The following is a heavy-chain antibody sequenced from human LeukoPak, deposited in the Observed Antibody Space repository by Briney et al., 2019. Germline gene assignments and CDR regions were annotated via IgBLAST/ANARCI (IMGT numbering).Heavy chain of an antibody. Sequence: GRSLRLSCAASGFTFSSYGMHWVRQAPGKGLEWVAVISYDGSNKYYADSVKGRFTISRDNSENTLYLQMNSLRAEDTAVYYCATSHGPGDYWGQGTLVTVSS. CDR1: GFTFSSYG. CDR3: ATSHGPGDY. CDR2: ISYDGSNK. D-gene: IGHD5-24*01. V-gene: IGHV3-30*03. J-gene: IGHJ4*02.